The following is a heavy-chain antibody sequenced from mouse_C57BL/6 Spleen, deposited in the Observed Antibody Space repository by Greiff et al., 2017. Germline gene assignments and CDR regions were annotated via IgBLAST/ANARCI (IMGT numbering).Heavy chain of an antibody. CDR1: GYTFTSYW. CDR2: IDPSDSYT. D-gene: IGHD2-2*01. V-gene: IGHV1-50*01. Sequence: VQLQQPGAELVKPGASVKLSCKASGYTFTSYWMQWVKQRPGQGLEWIGEIDPSDSYTNYNQKFTGKATLTVDTSSSTAYMQLSSLTSEDSAVYYCARGGGYTHFDYWGQGTTLTVSS. J-gene: IGHJ2*01. CDR3: ARGGGYTHFDY.